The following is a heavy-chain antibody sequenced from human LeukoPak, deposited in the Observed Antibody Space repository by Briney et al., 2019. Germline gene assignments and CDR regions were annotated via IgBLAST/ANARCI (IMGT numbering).Heavy chain of an antibody. Sequence: GGSLRLSCAASGFTVSSNYMSWVRQAPGKGLEWVSVIYSGGSTYYADSVKGRFTISRDNSKNTLYLQMNSLSAEDTAVYYCARAWWFGEDAFDIWGQGTMVTVSS. V-gene: IGHV3-53*01. D-gene: IGHD3-10*01. CDR2: IYSGGST. J-gene: IGHJ3*02. CDR3: ARAWWFGEDAFDI. CDR1: GFTVSSNY.